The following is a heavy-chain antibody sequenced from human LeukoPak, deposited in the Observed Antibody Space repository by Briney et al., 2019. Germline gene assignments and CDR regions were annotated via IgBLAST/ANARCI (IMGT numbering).Heavy chain of an antibody. J-gene: IGHJ4*02. Sequence: PPQTPSLTCTVSGGSISRGGNSWHWIRQHPGKGLEWIGFIFYSGSTSYNPSLKSRLTISVDTSKNEFSLKLSSVTAADTAVYYCATNYGGNTLDYWGQRTLVTVSS. CDR1: GGSISRGGNS. CDR3: ATNYGGNTLDY. D-gene: IGHD4-23*01. CDR2: IFYSGST. V-gene: IGHV4-31*03.